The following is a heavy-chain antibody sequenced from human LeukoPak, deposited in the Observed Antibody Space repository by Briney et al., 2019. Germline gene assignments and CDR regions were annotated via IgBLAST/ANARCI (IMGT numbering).Heavy chain of an antibody. CDR3: ARVLGSPDTAMVNDAFEI. CDR2: IYYSGST. Sequence: NPSETLSLTCTVSGGSISSGEYYWSWIRQPPGKGLEWIGYIYYSGSTYYNPSLKSRVTISVDTSKNQFSLKLGSVTAADTAVYYCARVLGSPDTAMVNDAFEIWGQGTMVTVSS. D-gene: IGHD5-18*01. J-gene: IGHJ3*02. V-gene: IGHV4-30-4*08. CDR1: GGSISSGEYY.